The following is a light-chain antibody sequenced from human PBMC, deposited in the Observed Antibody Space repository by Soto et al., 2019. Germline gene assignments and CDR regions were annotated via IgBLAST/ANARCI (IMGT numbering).Light chain of an antibody. CDR1: TGTVTSGHY. J-gene: IGLJ1*01. CDR2: DTN. Sequence: QTVATQEPSLTVSPGETVTLTCGSSTGTVTSGHYPYWFQQRPGQAPTTLIYDTNNKYSWTPDRFSGSLLGGKAALTLSGAQPEDEGDYYCLLLYSGNRRVFGTGTKLTVL. CDR3: LLLYSGNRRV. V-gene: IGLV7-46*01.